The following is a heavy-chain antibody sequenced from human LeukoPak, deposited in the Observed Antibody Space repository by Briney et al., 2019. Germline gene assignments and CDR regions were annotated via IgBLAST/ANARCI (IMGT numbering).Heavy chain of an antibody. D-gene: IGHD6-13*01. CDR3: WGRVSDI. Sequence: GGSLRLSCAASGFTFNSYWMSWVRQAPGKGLEWVANIRQDGGEKYYVDSVKGRFTISRDNAKNSLYLEMNSLRAEDTAVYYCWGRVSDIWGQGTMVTVSS. V-gene: IGHV3-7*01. CDR2: IRQDGGEK. J-gene: IGHJ3*02. CDR1: GFTFNSYW.